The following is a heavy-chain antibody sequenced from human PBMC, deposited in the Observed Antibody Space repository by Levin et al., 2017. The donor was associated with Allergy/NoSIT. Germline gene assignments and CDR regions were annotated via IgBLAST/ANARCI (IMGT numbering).Heavy chain of an antibody. Sequence: GGSLRLSCAASGFTFSSYWMHWVRQAPGKGLVWVSRINSDGSSTSYADSVKGRFTISRDNAKNTLYLQMNSLRAEDTAVYYCARAGIAAAGRPYAFDIWGQGTMVTVSS. CDR1: GFTFSSYW. V-gene: IGHV3-74*01. CDR3: ARAGIAAAGRPYAFDI. J-gene: IGHJ3*02. D-gene: IGHD6-13*01. CDR2: INSDGSST.